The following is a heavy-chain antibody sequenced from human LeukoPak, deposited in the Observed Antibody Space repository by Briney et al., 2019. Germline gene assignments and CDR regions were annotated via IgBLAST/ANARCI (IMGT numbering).Heavy chain of an antibody. CDR3: ASLYDFWSGWFDP. V-gene: IGHV5-51*01. J-gene: IGHJ5*02. Sequence: GESLKISCKGSGYSFTRYWIGWVRQMPGKGLEWMGIIYPGDSDTRYSPSFQGQVTISADKSISTAYLQWSSLKASDTAMYYCASLYDFWSGWFDPWGQGTLVTVSS. CDR1: GYSFTRYW. D-gene: IGHD3-3*01. CDR2: IYPGDSDT.